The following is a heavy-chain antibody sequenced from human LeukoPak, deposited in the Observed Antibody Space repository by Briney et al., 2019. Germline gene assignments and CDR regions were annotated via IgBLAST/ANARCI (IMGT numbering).Heavy chain of an antibody. CDR1: GFTFSVYE. V-gene: IGHV3-48*03. CDR2: MSSSGSTI. J-gene: IGHJ4*02. Sequence: PGGSLRLSCAASGFTFSVYEMNWGRQAPGKGLEWVSYMSSSGSTIYYADSVKGRFTISRDNAKNSLYLQMNSLRDEDTAVYYCARDWSHGLDYWGQGTLVTVSS. CDR3: ARDWSHGLDY.